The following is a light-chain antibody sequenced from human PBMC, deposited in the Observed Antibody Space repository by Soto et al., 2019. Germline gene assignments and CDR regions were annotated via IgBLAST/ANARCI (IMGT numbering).Light chain of an antibody. CDR2: DAS. CDR1: QSLTNNY. Sequence: EIVLTQSPGTLSLSPGERATLSCRASQSLTNNYFAWYQQKPGRALRLLIYDASNRATGIPARFSGSGSGTDFTLTISSLEPEDFAVYYCQQRSNWQGATFGGGTKV. CDR3: QQRSNWQGAT. V-gene: IGKV3D-20*02. J-gene: IGKJ4*01.